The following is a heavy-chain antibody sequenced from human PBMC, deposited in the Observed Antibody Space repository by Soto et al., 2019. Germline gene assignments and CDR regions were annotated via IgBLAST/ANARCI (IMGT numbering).Heavy chain of an antibody. V-gene: IGHV6-1*01. Sequence: SQTLSLTCAISGDSVSSNSAAWNWIRQSPSRGLEWLGRTYYRSKWYNDYAVSVKSRITINPDTSKNQFSLQLNSVTPEDTAVYYCARDGSYSSGWLDYYHYYGMDVWGQGTTVTVSS. CDR1: GDSVSSNSAA. CDR3: ARDGSYSSGWLDYYHYYGMDV. J-gene: IGHJ6*02. D-gene: IGHD6-19*01. CDR2: TYYRSKWYN.